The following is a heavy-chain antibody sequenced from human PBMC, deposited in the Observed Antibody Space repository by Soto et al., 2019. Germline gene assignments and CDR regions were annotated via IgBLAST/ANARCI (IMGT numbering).Heavy chain of an antibody. Sequence: QVQLVQSGAEVKKPGASVKVSCKASVYSFSDYDINWVRQATGQGPERMGWMNPNIGNTGYAQKFQGRVPMRTDTSINTGCMELGSLGCEDTAVYYCAKDNKYNWNDEGWFHPGGQGTLVTVPS. CDR2: MNPNIGNT. V-gene: IGHV1-8*01. CDR3: AKDNKYNWNDEGWFHP. J-gene: IGHJ5*02. CDR1: VYSFSDYD. D-gene: IGHD1-20*01.